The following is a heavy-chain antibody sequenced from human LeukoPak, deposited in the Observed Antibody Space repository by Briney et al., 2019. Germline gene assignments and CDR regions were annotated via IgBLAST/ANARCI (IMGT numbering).Heavy chain of an antibody. V-gene: IGHV1-18*01. CDR1: GYTFTSYG. D-gene: IGHD3-22*01. CDR2: ISAYNGNT. Sequence: ASVKVSCKASGYTFTSYGISWVRQAPGQGLEWMGWISAYNGNTDYAQKLQGRVTMTIDTSTSTAYMELRSLRSDDTAVYYCAREGSDYYYDSSGYSYWGQGTLVTVSS. CDR3: AREGSDYYYDSSGYSY. J-gene: IGHJ4*02.